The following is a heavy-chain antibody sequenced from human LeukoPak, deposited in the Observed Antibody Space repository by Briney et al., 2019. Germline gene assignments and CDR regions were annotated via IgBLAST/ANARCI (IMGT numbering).Heavy chain of an antibody. J-gene: IGHJ6*03. CDR1: GYTFTSYD. D-gene: IGHD3-16*02. Sequence: ASVKVSCKASGYTFTSYDINWVPQATGQGLEWMGWMNPNSGNTGYAQKFQGRVTITRNTSISTAYMELSSLRSEDTAVYYCARLSTSYYYMDVWGKGTTVTVSS. CDR3: ARLSTSYYYMDV. V-gene: IGHV1-8*03. CDR2: MNPNSGNT.